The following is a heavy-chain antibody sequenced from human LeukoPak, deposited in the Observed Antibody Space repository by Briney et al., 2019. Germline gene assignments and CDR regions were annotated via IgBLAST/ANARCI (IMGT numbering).Heavy chain of an antibody. CDR1: GGSISNYY. J-gene: IGHJ4*02. CDR3: ARFDGSGFYLHY. V-gene: IGHV4-4*07. D-gene: IGHD3-10*01. Sequence: SETLSLTCTVSGGSISNYYWSWVRQPAGKGLEWIGRIYISGSTNYNPSLKSRVTISVDKSKNQFSLKLSSVTAADTAVYYCARFDGSGFYLHYWGQGTLVTVSS. CDR2: IYISGST.